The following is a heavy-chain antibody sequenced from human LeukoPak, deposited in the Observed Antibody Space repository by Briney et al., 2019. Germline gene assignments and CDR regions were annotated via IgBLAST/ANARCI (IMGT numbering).Heavy chain of an antibody. CDR2: INHSGST. J-gene: IGHJ4*02. Sequence: SETLSLTCAVYGGSFSGYYWSWIRQPPGKGLEWIGEINHSGSTNYNPSLKSRVTISVDTSKNQFSLKLSSVTAADTAVYYCARRGGWLRFDYWGQGTLVTVSS. CDR3: ARRGGWLRFDY. CDR1: GGSFSGYY. D-gene: IGHD5-12*01. V-gene: IGHV4-34*01.